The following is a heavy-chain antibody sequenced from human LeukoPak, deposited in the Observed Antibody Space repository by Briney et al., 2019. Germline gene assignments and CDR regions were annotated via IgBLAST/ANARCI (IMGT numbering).Heavy chain of an antibody. D-gene: IGHD2-15*01. J-gene: IGHJ3*02. Sequence: SETLSLTCAVSGYSISSGYYWGWIRQPPGKGLEWIGSIYHSGSTYYSPSLKSRVTISVDTSKNQFSLKLSSVTAADTAVYYCASPGYCSGGSCFRAGAFDIWGQGTMVTVSS. V-gene: IGHV4-38-2*01. CDR3: ASPGYCSGGSCFRAGAFDI. CDR1: GYSISSGYY. CDR2: IYHSGST.